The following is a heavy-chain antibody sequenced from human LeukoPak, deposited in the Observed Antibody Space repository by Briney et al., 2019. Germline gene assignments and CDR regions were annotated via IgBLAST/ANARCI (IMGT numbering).Heavy chain of an antibody. D-gene: IGHD2-2*01. CDR3: AKPPDWYCSSPSCHFAAPFDY. V-gene: IGHV3-23*01. CDR1: GFTFSSYA. Sequence: PGGSLRLSCAASGFTFSSYAMSWVRQAPGKGLEWVSDISGSGGSTYYADSVKGRFTISRDDAKNTVDLQMNTLRAEDTAVYYCAKPPDWYCSSPSCHFAAPFDYWGQGTLVTVSS. J-gene: IGHJ4*02. CDR2: ISGSGGST.